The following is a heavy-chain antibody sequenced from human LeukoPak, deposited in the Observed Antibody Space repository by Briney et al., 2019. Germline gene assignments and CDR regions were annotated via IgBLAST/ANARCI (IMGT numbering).Heavy chain of an antibody. D-gene: IGHD1-26*01. CDR1: GFTVNTND. J-gene: IGHJ5*02. Sequence: GGSLRLSCAASGFTVNTNDMSWVRQAPGKGLEWVSVIDSGGRTLYADSVKGRFTISRDNSKNTLDLQMNSLRVEDTAVYYCAKEEARWEWFDPWGQGTLVTVSS. CDR2: IDSGGRT. V-gene: IGHV3-66*01. CDR3: AKEEARWEWFDP.